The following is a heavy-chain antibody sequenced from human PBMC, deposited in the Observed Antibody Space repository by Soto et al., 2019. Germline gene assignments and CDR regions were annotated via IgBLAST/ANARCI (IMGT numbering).Heavy chain of an antibody. CDR3: FAEREFGF. Sequence: GSLRLSCVASGFTFTNAWMNWVRQAPGKGLEWVGRIMSRPDGVTTDYAAPVKGRFTISRDDSNNMLFLQMNSLKTEDTAVYFCFAEREFGFWGQGTLVTVSS. CDR2: IMSRPDGVTT. D-gene: IGHD1-26*01. J-gene: IGHJ4*02. V-gene: IGHV3-15*07. CDR1: GFTFTNAW.